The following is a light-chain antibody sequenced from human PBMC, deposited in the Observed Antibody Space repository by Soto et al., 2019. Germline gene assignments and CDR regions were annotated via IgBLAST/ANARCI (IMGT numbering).Light chain of an antibody. CDR2: RAS. J-gene: IGKJ2*01. CDR3: HQYLSYSPYT. CDR1: ESISRW. Sequence: DILMTQSPSTLSASVGDRVTITCRASESISRWLAWYQQKPGQAPKLLIHRASTLATGVPSRISGSGSGTDFTLTISNLQPADFATYYCHQYLSYSPYTFGQATKADIK. V-gene: IGKV1-5*03.